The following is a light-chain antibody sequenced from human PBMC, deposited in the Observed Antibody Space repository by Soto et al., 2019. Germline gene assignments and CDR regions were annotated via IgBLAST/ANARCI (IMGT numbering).Light chain of an antibody. Sequence: QSALTQPASVSGSPGQSITISCTGTSSDVGGYNYVSWYQQHPGKAPKLMIYEVTNRPSGVSNRFSGSKSGNTASLTISRLQAEDEADYYCSSYTNSITPVFGGGTKLTVL. J-gene: IGLJ3*02. CDR2: EVT. CDR3: SSYTNSITPV. CDR1: SSDVGGYNY. V-gene: IGLV2-14*01.